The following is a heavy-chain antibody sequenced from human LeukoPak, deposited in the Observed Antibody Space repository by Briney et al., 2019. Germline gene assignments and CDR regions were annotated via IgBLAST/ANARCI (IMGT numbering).Heavy chain of an antibody. Sequence: SETLSLTCTVSGGSISDHYWSWIRQPPGKGLQWIGDINYSGRTNYNPSLKSRVTISVDTSKNQFSLKLSSVTAADTAVYYCARDAGGWFDPWGQGTLVTVSS. V-gene: IGHV4-59*11. CDR3: ARDAGGWFDP. J-gene: IGHJ5*02. D-gene: IGHD1-26*01. CDR1: GGSISDHY. CDR2: INYSGRT.